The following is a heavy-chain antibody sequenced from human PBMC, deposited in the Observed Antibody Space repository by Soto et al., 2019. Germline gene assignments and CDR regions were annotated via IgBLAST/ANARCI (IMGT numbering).Heavy chain of an antibody. CDR3: AREDDGGDRDYYGLDV. CDR1: GGSISSYY. Sequence: SETLSLTCTVSGGSISSYYWSWIRQPPGKGLEWIGYIYYSGSIFYNPSLKSRVTISVDTSKNQFSLQLSSVTAADTAVYFCAREDDGGDRDYYGLDVWGQGTTVTVSS. V-gene: IGHV4-59*12. J-gene: IGHJ6*02. D-gene: IGHD2-21*02. CDR2: IYYSGSI.